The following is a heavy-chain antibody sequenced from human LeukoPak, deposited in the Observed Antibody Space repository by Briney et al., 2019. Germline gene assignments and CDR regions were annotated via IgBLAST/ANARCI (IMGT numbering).Heavy chain of an antibody. V-gene: IGHV4-39*01. Sequence: SETLSLTCSVSDGSINSGYYYWAWIRQPPGKGPEWIGSIYYSGTTYPNPSLKSRVTISVDTSKNQFSLKLSSVTAADTAVYYCARQPKSCAPGIFITGKACWFDPWGQGTLVTVSS. J-gene: IGHJ5*02. D-gene: IGHD3-10*01. CDR2: IYYSGTT. CDR1: DGSINSGYYY. CDR3: ARQPKSCAPGIFITGKACWFDP.